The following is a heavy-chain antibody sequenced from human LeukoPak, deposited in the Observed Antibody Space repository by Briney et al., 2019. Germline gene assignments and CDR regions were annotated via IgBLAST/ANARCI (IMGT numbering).Heavy chain of an antibody. D-gene: IGHD7-27*01. V-gene: IGHV4-38-2*02. CDR3: ARENWVFDY. CDR2: VYRSGTT. J-gene: IGHJ4*02. CDR1: GYSISSGYH. Sequence: KPSETLSLTCVVSGYSISSGYHWGWIWQPPGKGLEWIGSVYRSGTTYYDPSFKSRVTISVDTSKNQISLKVRSVTAADTAMYYCARENWVFDYWGQGILVTVSS.